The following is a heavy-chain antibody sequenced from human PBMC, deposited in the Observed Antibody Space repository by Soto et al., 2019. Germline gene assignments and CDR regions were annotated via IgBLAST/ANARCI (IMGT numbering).Heavy chain of an antibody. J-gene: IGHJ4*02. CDR2: IYNSVNT. D-gene: IGHD3-10*01. CDR3: ARGPSGDKVDY. CDR1: GDSISNDYYT. Sequence: SETLSLTCTVSGDSISNDYYTWSWIRQPPGKDLEWIGHIYNSVNTYSNPSLKSRVTISADTSKNQFSLKLSSVTAADTAVYYCARGPSGDKVDYWGQGTLVTVSS. V-gene: IGHV4-30-4*01.